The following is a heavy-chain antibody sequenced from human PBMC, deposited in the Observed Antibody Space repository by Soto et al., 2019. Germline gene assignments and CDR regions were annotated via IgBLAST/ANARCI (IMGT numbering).Heavy chain of an antibody. CDR3: AREYYHDSSGYYWFDP. D-gene: IGHD3-22*01. V-gene: IGHV1-2*02. J-gene: IGHJ5*02. CDR2: INPNSGGT. Sequence: GASVKVSCKASGYTFTGYYMHWVRQAPGQGLEWMGWINPNSGGTNYAQKFQGRVTMTRDTSISTAYMELSRLRSDDTAVYYCAREYYHDSSGYYWFDPWGQGTLVTVSS. CDR1: GYTFTGYY.